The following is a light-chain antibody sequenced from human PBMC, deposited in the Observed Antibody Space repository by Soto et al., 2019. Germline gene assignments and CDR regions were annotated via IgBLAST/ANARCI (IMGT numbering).Light chain of an antibody. CDR2: DAS. Sequence: EIVLTQSPATLSLSPGQRATLSCRASQSVSNYLAWYQQKPGQAPRLLIYDASNRATGIPAKFTGSASGTDFTLTIRSLEPEDFAVYYCQQRSNWPPVFTFGPGTKVDIK. J-gene: IGKJ3*01. CDR1: QSVSNY. CDR3: QQRSNWPPVFT. V-gene: IGKV3-11*01.